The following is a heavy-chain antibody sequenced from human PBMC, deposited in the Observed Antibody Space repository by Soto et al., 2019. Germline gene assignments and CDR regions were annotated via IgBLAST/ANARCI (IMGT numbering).Heavy chain of an antibody. CDR3: ARGVKYGAYSRWFDP. CDR2: MNPNSGNT. Sequence: QVQLVQSGAEVKKPGASVKVSCKASGYTFTSYDINWVRQATGQGLEYLGWMNPNSGNTGYMQKFQGRVTITWDSSKTTAYMELSSLRSEDTAVYFCARGVKYGAYSRWFDPWGQGTLVTVSS. V-gene: IGHV1-8*01. CDR1: GYTFTSYD. J-gene: IGHJ5*02. D-gene: IGHD4-17*01.